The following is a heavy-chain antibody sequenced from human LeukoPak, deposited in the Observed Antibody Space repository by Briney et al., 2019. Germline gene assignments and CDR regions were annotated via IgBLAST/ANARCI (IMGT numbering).Heavy chain of an antibody. CDR3: ARVGGGNWFDP. CDR2: IIPIFGTA. D-gene: IGHD3-16*01. Sequence: SVEVSCKASGGTFSSYAISWVRQAPGPGLGWMGGIIPIFGTANYAQKFQGRVTITADESTSTAYMELSSLRSEDTAVYYCARVGGGNWFDPWGQGTLVTVSS. CDR1: GGTFSSYA. V-gene: IGHV1-69*13. J-gene: IGHJ5*02.